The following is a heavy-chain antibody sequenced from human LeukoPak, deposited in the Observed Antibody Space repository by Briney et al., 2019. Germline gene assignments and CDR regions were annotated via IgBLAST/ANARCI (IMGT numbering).Heavy chain of an antibody. D-gene: IGHD3-22*01. CDR2: ISPYRGKT. CDR1: GYTLTSYG. CDR3: ARDGTWGRYYYDSTGYDYYFDY. Sequence: GASVKVSCRASGYTLTSYGISWVRQAPGQGLEWMEWISPYRGKTNYAQKLQGRVTMTTDTSTSTAYMELRSLRSDDTAVYYCARDGTWGRYYYDSTGYDYYFDYWGQGTLVTVSS. V-gene: IGHV1-18*01. J-gene: IGHJ4*02.